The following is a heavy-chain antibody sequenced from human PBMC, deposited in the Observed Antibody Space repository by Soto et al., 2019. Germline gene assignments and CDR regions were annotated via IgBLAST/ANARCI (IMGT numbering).Heavy chain of an antibody. V-gene: IGHV3-74*01. CDR3: ARGPASDSSVHSPGVFAY. CDR2: IKSDGSST. J-gene: IGHJ4*02. D-gene: IGHD3-22*01. CDR1: GFTFSSYW. Sequence: PGWSLGLSCAASGFTFSSYWMHWVRQAPGKGLVWVSRIKSDGSSTTYADSVKGRFTISRDNAKNTLNLQMNSLRDEDTAVYYFARGPASDSSVHSPGVFAYWGKGILVPVSP.